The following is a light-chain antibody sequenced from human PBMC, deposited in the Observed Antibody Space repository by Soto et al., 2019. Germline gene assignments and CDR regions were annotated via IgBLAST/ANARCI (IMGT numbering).Light chain of an antibody. J-gene: IGLJ3*02. CDR2: EVT. Sequence: QSALTQPASVSGSPGQSITISCTGTNTDIGVYDYVSWYQQHPGKAPKVIIYEVTNRPSGASNRFSGSKSGDTASLTISGLQSEDEAHYYCSSYTTSATLVFGGGTKLTVL. CDR1: NTDIGVYDY. CDR3: SSYTTSATLV. V-gene: IGLV2-14*01.